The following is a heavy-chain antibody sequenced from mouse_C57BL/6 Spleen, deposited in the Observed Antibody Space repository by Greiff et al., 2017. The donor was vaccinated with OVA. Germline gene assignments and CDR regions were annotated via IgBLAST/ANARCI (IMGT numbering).Heavy chain of an antibody. J-gene: IGHJ2*01. D-gene: IGHD1-1*01. CDR3: ARTTSVVAPFYD. CDR2: IYPGDGDT. V-gene: IGHV1-82*01. Sequence: QVQLQQSGPELVKPGASVKISCKASGYAFSSSWMNWVKQRPGKGLEWIGRIYPGDGDTNYNGKFKGKATLTADKSSSTAYMQLSSLTSEDSAVYCCARTTSVVAPFYDWGQGTTLTVSA. CDR1: GYAFSSSW.